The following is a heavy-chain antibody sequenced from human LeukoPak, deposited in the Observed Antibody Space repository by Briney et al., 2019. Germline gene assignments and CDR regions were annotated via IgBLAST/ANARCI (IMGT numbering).Heavy chain of an antibody. D-gene: IGHD3-10*01. Sequence: GGSLRLSCAASGFTFSSYAMSWVRQAPGKGLEWVSGISRNSGSIGYADSVKGRFTISRDNAKNSLYLQMNSLRAEDTALYYCAKDSYYGSGSLGVDYWGQGTLVTVSS. J-gene: IGHJ4*02. V-gene: IGHV3-9*01. CDR2: ISRNSGSI. CDR1: GFTFSSYA. CDR3: AKDSYYGSGSLGVDY.